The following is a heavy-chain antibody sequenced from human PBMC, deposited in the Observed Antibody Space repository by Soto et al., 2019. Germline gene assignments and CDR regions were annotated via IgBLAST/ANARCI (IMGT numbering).Heavy chain of an antibody. CDR1: GFTFRSFG. D-gene: IGHD3-9*01. V-gene: IGHV3-30*18. CDR3: TQLLLGAIIDAFDM. J-gene: IGHJ3*02. CDR2: LSKDEKYE. Sequence: GGSLRLSCAASGFTFRSFGMHWVRRAPGKGLEWVAGLSKDEKYEYYADSVKGRFTISRDSSKNTLYLQMNSLRAEDTAVYYCTQLLLGAIIDAFDMWGQGTRATAS.